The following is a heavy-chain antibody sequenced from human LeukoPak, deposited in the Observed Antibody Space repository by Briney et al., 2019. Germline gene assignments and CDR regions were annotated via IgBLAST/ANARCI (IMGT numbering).Heavy chain of an antibody. V-gene: IGHV3-49*04. D-gene: IGHD4-23*01. J-gene: IGHJ4*02. Sequence: PGGSLRLSCTASGFTFGDYAMNWVRQAPGKGLEWVGIIRSKAYGGTTDYAASVKGRFSISRDDSKSIAYLQVNSLKTEDTAVYYCARLGRSTVVKNFDYWGQGTLVTVSS. CDR1: GFTFGDYA. CDR2: IRSKAYGGTT. CDR3: ARLGRSTVVKNFDY.